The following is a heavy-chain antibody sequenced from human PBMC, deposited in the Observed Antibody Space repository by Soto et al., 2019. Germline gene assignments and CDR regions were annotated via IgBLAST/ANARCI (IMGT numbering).Heavy chain of an antibody. D-gene: IGHD3-22*01. J-gene: IGHJ4*02. CDR2: IYYSGST. CDR1: GGSISSYY. V-gene: IGHV4-59*01. CDR3: ARGTYYYDSSGYLASPFDY. Sequence: LSLTCTVSGGSISSYYWSWIRQPPGKGLEWIGYIYYSGSTNYNPSLKSRVTISVDTSKNQFSLKLSSVTAADTAVYYCARGTYYYDSSGYLASPFDYWGQGTLVTVSS.